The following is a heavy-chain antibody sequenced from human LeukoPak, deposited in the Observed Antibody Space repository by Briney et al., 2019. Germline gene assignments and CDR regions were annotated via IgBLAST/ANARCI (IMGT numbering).Heavy chain of an antibody. CDR3: ARDLVAAATTGGYYFEY. CDR2: ISPSSAYT. J-gene: IGHJ4*02. V-gene: IGHV3-11*05. D-gene: IGHD6-25*01. CDR1: GFMFTDYY. Sequence: GGSLRLSCAASGFMFTDYYMSWFRPPPGKGLEWLSYISPSSAYTNFADSVKGRFTISRDNAKNSLYLQMNSPRVEDTAVYYCARDLVAAATTGGYYFEYWGQGTLVTVSS.